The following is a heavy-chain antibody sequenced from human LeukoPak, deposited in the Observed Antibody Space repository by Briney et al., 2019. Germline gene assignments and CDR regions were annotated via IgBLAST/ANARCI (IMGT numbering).Heavy chain of an antibody. CDR1: GFTVSNNY. CDR3: ARDPPAVRTSTYA. CDR2: IYSGGDT. Sequence: GGSLRLSCAASGFTVSNNYMNWVRQAPGKGLEWVSLIYSGGDTHYADSVKGRFTISRDSSKNTLYLQMNSLRAEDTAVYYCARDPPAVRTSTYAWGQGTLVTVSS. V-gene: IGHV3-66*01. J-gene: IGHJ5*02. D-gene: IGHD4/OR15-4a*01.